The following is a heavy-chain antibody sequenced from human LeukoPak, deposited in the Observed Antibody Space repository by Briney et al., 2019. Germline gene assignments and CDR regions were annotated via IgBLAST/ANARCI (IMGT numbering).Heavy chain of an antibody. D-gene: IGHD2-15*01. CDR2: IIPIFGTA. V-gene: IGHV1-69*05. CDR1: GGTFSSYA. CDR3: ASDDVGYCSGGSCYSLDY. J-gene: IGHJ4*02. Sequence: GASVKVSCKASGGTFSSYAISWVRQAPGQGLEWMGGIIPIFGTANYAQKFQGRVTITTDESTSTAYMELSSLRSEDTAVYYCASDDVGYCSGGSCYSLDYWGQGTLVTVSS.